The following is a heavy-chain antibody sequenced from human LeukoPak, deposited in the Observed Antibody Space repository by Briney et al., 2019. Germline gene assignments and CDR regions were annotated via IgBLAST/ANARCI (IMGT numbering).Heavy chain of an antibody. CDR2: INAGNGNT. D-gene: IGHD6-13*01. J-gene: IGHJ4*02. V-gene: IGHV1-3*01. CDR3: ARSPGYSSSPPSYFDY. CDR1: VYTFTSYA. Sequence: ASVKVSCKASVYTFTSYAMQWVRQAPGQRLEWMGWINAGNGNTKYSQKFQGRVTITRDTSASTAYMEMSGLRSEDTAVYYCARSPGYSSSPPSYFDYWGQGTLVTVSS.